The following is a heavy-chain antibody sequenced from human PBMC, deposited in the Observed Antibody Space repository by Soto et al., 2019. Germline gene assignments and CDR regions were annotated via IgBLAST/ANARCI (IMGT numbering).Heavy chain of an antibody. CDR2: INHSGST. Sequence: QVQLQQWGAGLLKPSETLSLTCAVYGGSFSGYYWCWIRQPPGKGLEWSGEINHSGSTNYNPSLKSRVTISVDTSKNQFSLKLSSVTAAYTAVYYCARGGDSYPSLYNYYYMDFWGKGTTVTVSS. J-gene: IGHJ6*03. CDR1: GGSFSGYY. CDR3: ARGGDSYPSLYNYYYMDF. V-gene: IGHV4-34*01. D-gene: IGHD5-18*01.